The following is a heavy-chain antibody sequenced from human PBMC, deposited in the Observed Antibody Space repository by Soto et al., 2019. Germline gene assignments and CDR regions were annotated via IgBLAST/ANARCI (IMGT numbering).Heavy chain of an antibody. V-gene: IGHV3-48*01. J-gene: IGHJ5*02. D-gene: IGHD3-16*01. CDR3: ARANWGFDP. CDR1: GFTFSSYS. Sequence: EVQLVESGGGLVQPGGSLRLSCAASGFTFSSYSMNWVRQAPGKGLEWVSYISPSSATLYYADSVNGRFIISRDNAQNSLYLQMNSLRAEDTAVYYCARANWGFDPWGQGTLVTVSS. CDR2: ISPSSATL.